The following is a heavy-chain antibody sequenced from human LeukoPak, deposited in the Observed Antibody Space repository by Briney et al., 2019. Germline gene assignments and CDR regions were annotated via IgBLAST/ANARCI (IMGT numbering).Heavy chain of an antibody. CDR1: GFTVSRNY. CDR3: ARVPYRSPSHFDY. D-gene: IGHD4-11*01. J-gene: IGHJ4*02. Sequence: GGSLRLSFAASGFTVSRNYMSWVRQAPGKGLEGVSAIYSDESTYYADSVKGRFTISRGNSKNTLSLQMNSLRAEDTGLYYCARVPYRSPSHFDYWGQGTLVTVSS. CDR2: IYSDEST. V-gene: IGHV3-66*01.